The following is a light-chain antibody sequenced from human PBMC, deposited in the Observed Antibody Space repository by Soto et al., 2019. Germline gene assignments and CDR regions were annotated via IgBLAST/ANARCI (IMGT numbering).Light chain of an antibody. CDR3: QHYHSPPFT. J-gene: IGKJ3*01. V-gene: IGKV1-27*01. CDR1: QGISNY. CDR2: AAS. Sequence: DIQMTQSPSSLSAFVGDSVTFTCRASQGISNYLAWYHQKPGKVPKLLVYAASTLHSQVPPRISGRGSGTEFTLTIRSLQPDDVGTYYCQHYHSPPFTFGPGTKVEIK.